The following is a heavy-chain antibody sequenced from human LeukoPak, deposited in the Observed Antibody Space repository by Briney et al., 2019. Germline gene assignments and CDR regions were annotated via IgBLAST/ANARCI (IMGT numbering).Heavy chain of an antibody. D-gene: IGHD2/OR15-2a*01. J-gene: IGHJ5*02. CDR1: GYTFTGYY. Sequence: GASVKVSCKASGYTFTGYYMHWVRQAPGQGLEWMGWINPNSGGTNYAQKFQGRVTMTMDTSISTAYMELSRLRSDDTAVYYCARPRIVAEGWFDPWGQGTLVTVSS. CDR3: ARPRIVAEGWFDP. CDR2: INPNSGGT. V-gene: IGHV1-2*02.